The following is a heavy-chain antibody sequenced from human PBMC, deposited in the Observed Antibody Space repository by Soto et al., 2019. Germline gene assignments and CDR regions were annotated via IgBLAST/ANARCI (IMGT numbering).Heavy chain of an antibody. J-gene: IGHJ5*02. CDR2: IYYSGST. V-gene: IGHV4-59*01. D-gene: IGHD2-15*01. Sequence: SETLSLTCTVSVGSISSYYWSWIRQPPGKGLEWIGYIYYSGSTNYNPSLKSRVTISADTSKNQFSLKLSSVTAADTAVYYCARGLGCSGGSCYSTWFDPWGQGTLVTVSS. CDR3: ARGLGCSGGSCYSTWFDP. CDR1: VGSISSYY.